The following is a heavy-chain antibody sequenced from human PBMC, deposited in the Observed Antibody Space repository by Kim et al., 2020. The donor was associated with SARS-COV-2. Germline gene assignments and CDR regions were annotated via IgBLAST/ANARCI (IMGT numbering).Heavy chain of an antibody. CDR2: IYAGGGST. D-gene: IGHD3-16*01. CDR3: AKGGDDFHVGFLDH. J-gene: IGHJ4*02. V-gene: IGHV3-23*03. Sequence: GGSLRLSCAASGFTFSNYAMSWVRQTPGKGLEWVSIIYAGGGSTYYPYSVKGRFTVSRDTSKNTLNLQMNSLRAEDTAVYYCAKGGDDFHVGFLDHWGQGTLVTVSS. CDR1: GFTFSNYA.